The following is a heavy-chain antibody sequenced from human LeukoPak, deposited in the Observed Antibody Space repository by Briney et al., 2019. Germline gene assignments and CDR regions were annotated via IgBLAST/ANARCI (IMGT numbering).Heavy chain of an antibody. D-gene: IGHD3-16*01. Sequence: GASVKVSCKASGYTFTGYYMHWVRQAPGQGLEWMGWINPNSGGTNYAQKFQGRVTMTRDTSISTAYMELSRLRSDDTAVYYCARELDYEATESFAFDIWGQGTMVTVSS. CDR3: ARELDYEATESFAFDI. CDR2: INPNSGGT. CDR1: GYTFTGYY. J-gene: IGHJ3*02. V-gene: IGHV1-2*02.